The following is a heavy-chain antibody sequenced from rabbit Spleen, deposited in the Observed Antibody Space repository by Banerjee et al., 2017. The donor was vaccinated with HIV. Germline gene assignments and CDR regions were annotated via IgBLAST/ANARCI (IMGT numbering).Heavy chain of an antibody. CDR2: IAGSSSAFT. Sequence: QSLEESGGGLVKPGASLTLTCKASGFSFSSSDYICWVRQAPGKGLEWISCIAGSSSAFTYSATWATGRFTISKTSSTTVTLQMTSLTAADTATYFCARGSAAMTMVITGFYLGLWGQGTLVTVS. D-gene: IGHD2-1*01. CDR1: GFSFSSSDY. V-gene: IGHV1S40*01. J-gene: IGHJ4*01. CDR3: ARGSAAMTMVITGFYLGL.